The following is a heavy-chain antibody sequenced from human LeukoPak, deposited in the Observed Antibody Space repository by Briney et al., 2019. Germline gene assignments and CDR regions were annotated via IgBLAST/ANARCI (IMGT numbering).Heavy chain of an antibody. Sequence: ASVKVSCKASGYTFTSYDINWVRQATGQGLEWMGWMNPNSGNTGYAQKFQGRVTMTGNTSISTAYMELSSLRSEDTAAYYCARVGGYKYYYGMDVWGQGTTVTVSS. CDR3: ARVGGYKYYYGMDV. D-gene: IGHD3-22*01. CDR1: GYTFTSYD. CDR2: MNPNSGNT. V-gene: IGHV1-8*01. J-gene: IGHJ6*02.